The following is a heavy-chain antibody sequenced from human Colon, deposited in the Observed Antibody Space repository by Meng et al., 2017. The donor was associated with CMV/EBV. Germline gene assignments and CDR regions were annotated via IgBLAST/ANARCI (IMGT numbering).Heavy chain of an antibody. CDR3: AIRFGSPYDT. CDR2: ISPESGET. J-gene: IGHJ4*02. V-gene: IGHV1-8*01. Sequence: VSCAASEYTFLSCDMTLVRQAAGPGLESMGWISPESGETSSAQQFQGRITVSRNSSTASAYVRLSSLRSDDTAVYYCAIRFGSPYDTWGQGTLVTVSS. D-gene: IGHD3-9*01. CDR1: EYTFLSCD.